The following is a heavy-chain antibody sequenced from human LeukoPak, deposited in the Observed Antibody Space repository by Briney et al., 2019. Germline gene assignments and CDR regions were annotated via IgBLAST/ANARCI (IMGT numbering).Heavy chain of an antibody. J-gene: IGHJ3*02. V-gene: IGHV3-21*06. CDR2: INSVSRYI. CDR1: GFTFSSYE. D-gene: IGHD6-19*01. Sequence: GGSLRLSCAASGFTFSSYEMNWVRQAPGKGLEWVSSINSVSRYIYYADSVKGRFTISRDNAKNSLYLQMNSLRAEDTAVFYCARMRVGFGRLSGWSAFDIWGQGTMVTVSS. CDR3: ARMRVGFGRLSGWSAFDI.